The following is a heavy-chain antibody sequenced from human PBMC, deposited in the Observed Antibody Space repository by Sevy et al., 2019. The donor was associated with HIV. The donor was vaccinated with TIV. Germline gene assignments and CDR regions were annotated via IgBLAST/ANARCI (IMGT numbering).Heavy chain of an antibody. D-gene: IGHD5-18*01. CDR3: AKEAAMGYV. Sequence: GGSLRLSCAASGFTFISYAMSWVRQAPGKGLEWVSSISPSGGSRYYADSVKGRFSISRDNSKNTVDLQMNSLRAEDTAVYYCAKEAAMGYVWGQGTTVTVSS. J-gene: IGHJ6*02. CDR1: GFTFISYA. V-gene: IGHV3-23*01. CDR2: ISPSGGSR.